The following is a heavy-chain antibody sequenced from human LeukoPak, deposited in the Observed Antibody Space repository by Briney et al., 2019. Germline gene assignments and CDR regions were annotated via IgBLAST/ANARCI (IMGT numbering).Heavy chain of an antibody. V-gene: IGHV3-30*18. Sequence: PGGSLRLSCAASGFTLSNYAMHWVRQASGKGLEWVTVISTDGKDKKYADSVKGRFAISRDNSKNTLDLQMNSLRAEDTAVYYCAKDQKWGPADYYFDSWGQGTLVTVSS. CDR1: GFTLSNYA. J-gene: IGHJ4*02. CDR2: ISTDGKDK. D-gene: IGHD2-2*01. CDR3: AKDQKWGPADYYFDS.